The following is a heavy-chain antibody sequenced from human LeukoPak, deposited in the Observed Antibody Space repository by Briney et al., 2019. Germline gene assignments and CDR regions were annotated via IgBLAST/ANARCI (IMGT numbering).Heavy chain of an antibody. V-gene: IGHV4-34*01. J-gene: IGHJ6*02. Sequence: SETLSLTCAVYGGSFSDYYWSWIRQPPGKGLEWIGEINHSGSTNYNPSLKSRVTISVDTSKNQFSLKLSSVTAADTAVYYCATYYYDSSGYKRGRYYYYGMDVWGQGTTVTVSS. CDR2: INHSGST. D-gene: IGHD3-22*01. CDR1: GGSFSDYY. CDR3: ATYYYDSSGYKRGRYYYYGMDV.